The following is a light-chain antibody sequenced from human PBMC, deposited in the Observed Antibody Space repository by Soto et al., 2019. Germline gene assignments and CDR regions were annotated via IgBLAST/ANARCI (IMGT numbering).Light chain of an antibody. CDR2: DAS. CDR1: QSVDND. CDR3: QQYNNWPLT. Sequence: EIGMTQSPSTLSLSPGDRATLSCGASQSVDNDLAWYQQKPGQPPRLLIYDASTRATGIPARFSGSQSGTEFTLTISSLLSEDFAVYFCQQYNNWPLTFGGGTKVDIK. V-gene: IGKV3D-15*01. J-gene: IGKJ4*01.